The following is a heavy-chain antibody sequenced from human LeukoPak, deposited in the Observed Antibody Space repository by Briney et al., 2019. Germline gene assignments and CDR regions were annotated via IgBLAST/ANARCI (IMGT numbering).Heavy chain of an antibody. CDR3: AKTGSKRAVAGSEAFDR. D-gene: IGHD6-19*01. J-gene: IGHJ3*01. V-gene: IGHV3-30*02. CDR1: GFTFSSYA. CDR2: IRNDGSDK. Sequence: GGSLRLSCAASGFTFSSYAMHWVRQAPGKGLEWVAFIRNDGSDKNHADSVKGRFTISRDNSKNTLFLQMNSLRTEDTGIYYCAKTGSKRAVAGSEAFDRWGQGTMVTVSS.